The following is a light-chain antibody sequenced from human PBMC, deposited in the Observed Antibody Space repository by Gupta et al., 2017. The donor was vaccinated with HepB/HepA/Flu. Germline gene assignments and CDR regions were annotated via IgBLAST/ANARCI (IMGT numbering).Light chain of an antibody. V-gene: IGKV3-15*01. CDR3: QQYNAWPLT. CDR1: QSVTSK. Sequence: EIVMPQSPATLSVSPGERATLFRRASQSVTSKLAWYQQKPGQAPRLLIYGASARATGIPARFSGSGSGTEFTLTISSLQSEDFAVYHCQQYNAWPLTFGQGTRLEIK. CDR2: GAS. J-gene: IGKJ5*01.